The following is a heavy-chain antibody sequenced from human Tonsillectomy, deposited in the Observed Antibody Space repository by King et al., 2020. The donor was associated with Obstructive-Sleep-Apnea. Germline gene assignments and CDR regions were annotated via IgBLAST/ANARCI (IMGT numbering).Heavy chain of an antibody. V-gene: IGHV3-30*18. Sequence: VQLVESGGGVVQPGRSLRLSCAASGFTFSNNYMHWVRQPPGKGLEWVAVMSYDGTYKYYADSVKGRFTISRDNSKNTLYLQMNSLRAEDTAVYYCAKAPGGRFGEFPSNWFDPWGQGTLVTVSA. J-gene: IGHJ5*02. D-gene: IGHD3-10*01. CDR2: MSYDGTYK. CDR3: AKAPGGRFGEFPSNWFDP. CDR1: GFTFSNNY.